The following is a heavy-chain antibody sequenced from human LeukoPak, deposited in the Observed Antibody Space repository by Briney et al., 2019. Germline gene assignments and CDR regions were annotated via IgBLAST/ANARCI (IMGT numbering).Heavy chain of an antibody. V-gene: IGHV3-48*03. CDR1: GFTFSSYE. J-gene: IGHJ4*02. Sequence: GGSLRLSCAASGFTFSSYEMNWVRQAPGKGVEWVSYIISSGSAIYYADSVKGRFTISRDNAKNSLYLQMNSLRAEDTAVYYCAREGWNDDLDYWGQGTLVTLSS. D-gene: IGHD1-1*01. CDR2: IISSGSAI. CDR3: AREGWNDDLDY.